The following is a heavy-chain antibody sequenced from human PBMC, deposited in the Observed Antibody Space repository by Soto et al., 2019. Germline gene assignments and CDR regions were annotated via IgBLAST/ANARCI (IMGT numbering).Heavy chain of an antibody. V-gene: IGHV3-23*01. CDR1: GFTFIGYA. CDR3: AIQTGLEVTGPDY. J-gene: IGHJ4*02. D-gene: IGHD2-21*02. Sequence: GGSLRLSCAASGFTFIGYALSWVRQAPGKGLQWVSAISGNGGSTYYADSAKGRVTISRDNSKNTLNMQMNSLRAEDTAIYCCAIQTGLEVTGPDYWGQGTLVTVSS. CDR2: ISGNGGST.